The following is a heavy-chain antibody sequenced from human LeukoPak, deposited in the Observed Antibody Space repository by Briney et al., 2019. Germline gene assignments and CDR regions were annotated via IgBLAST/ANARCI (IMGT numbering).Heavy chain of an antibody. J-gene: IGHJ4*02. D-gene: IGHD3-10*01. CDR2: INTDGSST. V-gene: IGHV3-74*01. CDR1: GFTFSSHW. CDR3: TRDRVIMVRGAESLFGY. Sequence: GRSLRLSCTTSGFTFSSHWMHWVRQAPGKGLVWVSRINTDGSSTSYADSVKGRFTISRDNAKNTLYLQMNSLRAEDTAVYYCTRDRVIMVRGAESLFGYWGQGTLVTVSS.